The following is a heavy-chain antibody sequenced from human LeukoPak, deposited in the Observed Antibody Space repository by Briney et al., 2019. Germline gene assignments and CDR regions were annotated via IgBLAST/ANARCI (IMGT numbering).Heavy chain of an antibody. CDR2: ISWNSGSI. CDR1: GFTFDDYA. D-gene: IGHD4-17*01. CDR3: AKDRDGDYYYYYMDV. J-gene: IGHJ6*03. V-gene: IGHV3-9*03. Sequence: LAGGSLRLSCAASGFTFDDYAMHWVRQAPGEGLEWVSGISWNSGSIGYADSVKGRFTISRDNAKNSLYLQMNSLRAEDMALYYCAKDRDGDYYYYYMDVWGKGTTVTVSS.